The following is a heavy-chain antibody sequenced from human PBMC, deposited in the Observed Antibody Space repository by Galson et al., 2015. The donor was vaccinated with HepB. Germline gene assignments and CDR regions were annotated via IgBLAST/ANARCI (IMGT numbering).Heavy chain of an antibody. D-gene: IGHD1-26*01. CDR3: ARGAAGWGAHFDY. CDR1: GYTFTGYY. J-gene: IGHJ4*02. V-gene: IGHV1-2*06. CDR2: INPNSGGT. Sequence: SVKVSCKASGYTFTGYYMHWVRQAPGQGLEWMGRINPNSGGTNYAQKFQGRVTMTRDTSISTAYMELSSLRSEDTAVYYCARGAAGWGAHFDYWGQGTLVTVSS.